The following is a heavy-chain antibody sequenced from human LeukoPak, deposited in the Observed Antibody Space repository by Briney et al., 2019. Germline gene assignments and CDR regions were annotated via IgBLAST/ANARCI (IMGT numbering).Heavy chain of an antibody. D-gene: IGHD3-10*01. CDR2: IYYSGST. V-gene: IGHV4-39*01. J-gene: IGHJ5*02. CDR1: GGSISSSSYY. CDR3: ASRITMVRGVYLFDP. Sequence: SETLSLTCTVSGGSISSSSYYWGWIRQPPGKGLEWIGSIYYSGSTYYNPSLKSRVTISVDTSKNQFSLKLSSVTAADTAVYYCASRITMVRGVYLFDPWGQGTLVTVSS.